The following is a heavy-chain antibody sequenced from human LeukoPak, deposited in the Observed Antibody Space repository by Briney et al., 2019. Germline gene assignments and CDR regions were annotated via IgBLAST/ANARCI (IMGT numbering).Heavy chain of an antibody. J-gene: IGHJ3*02. V-gene: IGHV1-69*13. CDR3: ASSVVVITTGNAFDI. D-gene: IGHD3-22*01. CDR2: IIPIFGTA. CDR1: GGTFSSYA. Sequence: AVKVSCKASGGTFSSYAISWVRQAPGQGLEWMGGIIPIFGTANYAQKFQGRVTITADESTSTAYMELSSLRSEDTAVYYCASSVVVITTGNAFDIWGQGTMVTVSS.